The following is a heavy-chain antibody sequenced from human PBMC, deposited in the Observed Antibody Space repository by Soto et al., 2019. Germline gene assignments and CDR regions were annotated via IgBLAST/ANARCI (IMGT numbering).Heavy chain of an antibody. CDR1: GYTFNTYG. Sequence: ASVKVSCKASGYTFNTYGISWVRQAPGQGLEWMGWISTSNGETRYAQKFQARVTVTTDTSTTTGYMELRSLRSDDTAVYYCARDVGYCSSSTCLIDHWGQGTLVTVSS. J-gene: IGHJ4*02. CDR3: ARDVGYCSSSTCLIDH. D-gene: IGHD2-2*01. V-gene: IGHV1-18*01. CDR2: ISTSNGET.